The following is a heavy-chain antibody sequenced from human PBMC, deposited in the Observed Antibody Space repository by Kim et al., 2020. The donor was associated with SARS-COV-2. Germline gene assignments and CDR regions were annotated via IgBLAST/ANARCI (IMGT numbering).Heavy chain of an antibody. Sequence: GGSLRLSCAASGFTFSSYAMSWVRQAPGKGLEWVSTISGSGGSTYYADSVKGRLTISRDNSKNILYLQMNSLRAEDTAVYYCAKGYCGSTFCPGRWFDPWGQGTLVTVSS. J-gene: IGHJ5*02. CDR1: GFTFSSYA. CDR3: AKGYCGSTFCPGRWFDP. D-gene: IGHD2-2*01. CDR2: ISGSGGST. V-gene: IGHV3-23*01.